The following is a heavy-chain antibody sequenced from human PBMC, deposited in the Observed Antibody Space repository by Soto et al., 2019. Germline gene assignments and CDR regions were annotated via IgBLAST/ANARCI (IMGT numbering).Heavy chain of an antibody. CDR2: ISSSSSYI. Sequence: PGGSLRLSCAASGFTFSSYSMNWVRQAPGKGLEWVSSISSSSSYIYYADSVKGRFTISRDNAKNSLYLQMNSLRAEDTAVYYCERDLTREGIDGTELCGQGIMVTVSS. CDR1: GFTFSSYS. D-gene: IGHD1-26*01. V-gene: IGHV3-21*01. CDR3: ERDLTREGIDGTEL. J-gene: IGHJ6*02.